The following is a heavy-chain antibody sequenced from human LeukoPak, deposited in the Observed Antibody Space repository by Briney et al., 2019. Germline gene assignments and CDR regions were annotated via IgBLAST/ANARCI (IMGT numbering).Heavy chain of an antibody. Sequence: ASVKVSCKASGGTFSSYAISWVRQAPGQGLEWMGIINPSGGSTSYAQKFQGRVTMTRDTSTSTVYMELSSLRSEDTAVYYCARDPRRIVGATSFDYWGQGTLVTVSS. V-gene: IGHV1-46*01. CDR3: ARDPRRIVGATSFDY. CDR1: GGTFSSYA. D-gene: IGHD1-26*01. CDR2: INPSGGST. J-gene: IGHJ4*02.